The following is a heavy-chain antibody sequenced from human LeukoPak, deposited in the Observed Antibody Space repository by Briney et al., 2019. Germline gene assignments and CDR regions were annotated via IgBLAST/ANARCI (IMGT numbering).Heavy chain of an antibody. D-gene: IGHD3-10*01. CDR3: AITMVRGGVDY. CDR1: GGSISSGSYY. Sequence: SETLSLTCTVSGGSISSGSYYWSWIRQPAGKGLEWIGRIYTSGSTNYNPSLKSRVTISVDTSKNQFSLKLSSVTAADTAVYYCAITMVRGGVDYWGQGTLVTVSS. CDR2: IYTSGST. J-gene: IGHJ4*02. V-gene: IGHV4-61*02.